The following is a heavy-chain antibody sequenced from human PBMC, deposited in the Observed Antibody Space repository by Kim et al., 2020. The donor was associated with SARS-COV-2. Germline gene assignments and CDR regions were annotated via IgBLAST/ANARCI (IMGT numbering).Heavy chain of an antibody. Sequence: GGSLRLSCAASGFTFSSYGMHWVRQAPGKGLEWVAVIWYDGSNKYYADSVKGRFTISRDNSKNTLYLQMNSLRAEDTAVYYCAREEREHVPGYWGQGTLVTVSS. CDR2: IWYDGSNK. CDR1: GFTFSSYG. J-gene: IGHJ4*02. D-gene: IGHD6-6*01. CDR3: AREEREHVPGY. V-gene: IGHV3-33*01.